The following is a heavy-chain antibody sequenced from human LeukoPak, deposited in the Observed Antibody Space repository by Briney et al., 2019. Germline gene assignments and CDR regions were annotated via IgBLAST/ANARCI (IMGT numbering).Heavy chain of an antibody. Sequence: SETLSLTCTVSGDSISSGDYYWSWIRQPPGKGLEWVGYINHSGSTSSNPPLKSRVTMSVDTSKNQFSLKLSSVTAADTAVYYCARAPLAFCSGGTCKRYFDYWGQGTLVTVSS. CDR2: INHSGST. J-gene: IGHJ4*02. CDR3: ARAPLAFCSGGTCKRYFDY. CDR1: GDSISSGDYY. D-gene: IGHD2-15*01. V-gene: IGHV4-30-4*01.